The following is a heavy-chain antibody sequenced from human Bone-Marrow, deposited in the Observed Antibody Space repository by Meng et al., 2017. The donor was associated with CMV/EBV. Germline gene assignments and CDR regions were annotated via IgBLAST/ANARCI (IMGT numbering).Heavy chain of an antibody. Sequence: ASVKVSCKASGYTFTGYYMHWVRQAPGQGLEWMGWINPNSGGTNYAQKFQGRVTMTRDTSISTAYMELSRLRSDDTAVYYCARDLVPVHRQVYYGMDDWGQGTTVTVSS. J-gene: IGHJ6*02. V-gene: IGHV1-2*02. CDR2: INPNSGGT. CDR3: ARDLVPVHRQVYYGMDD. CDR1: GYTFTGYY. D-gene: IGHD2-2*01.